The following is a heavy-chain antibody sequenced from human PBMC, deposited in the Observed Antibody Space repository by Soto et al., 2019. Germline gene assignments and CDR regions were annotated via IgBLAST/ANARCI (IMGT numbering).Heavy chain of an antibody. CDR2: ISSNGGTT. J-gene: IGHJ4*02. Sequence: EVRLVESGGGLVQPGGSLRLSCAASGFTFSTYAMQWVRQAPGKGLEFVSSISSNGGTTNYAYSVKGRFTISRDNSRDTLYLQMGSLRPEDMAVYYCARDGRAMNDYWGQGTLVTVSS. V-gene: IGHV3-64*01. CDR3: ARDGRAMNDY. CDR1: GFTFSTYA. D-gene: IGHD5-18*01.